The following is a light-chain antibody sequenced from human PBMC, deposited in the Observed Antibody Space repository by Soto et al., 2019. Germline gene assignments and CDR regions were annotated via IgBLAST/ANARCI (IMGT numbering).Light chain of an antibody. CDR2: SVS. CDR1: QSLVDSDGNTY. Sequence: DVVMTQSPLSLPVTLGQSASISCKSSQSLVDSDGNTYLIWFQQRPGQSPRRLIYSVSNRDSGVPDRFSGSGSGTDFTLKISRVEAEDVGLYYCMQGSHWPWTFGQGTKVEF. CDR3: MQGSHWPWT. J-gene: IGKJ1*01. V-gene: IGKV2-30*01.